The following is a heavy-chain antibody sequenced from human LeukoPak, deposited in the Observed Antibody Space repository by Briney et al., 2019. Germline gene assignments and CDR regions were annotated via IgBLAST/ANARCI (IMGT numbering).Heavy chain of an antibody. Sequence: SETLSLTCGVCGGSFSGYYWSWIRQPPGKGVEWIGEIKHRRSTNYNPPLKSRVTISVETSKNEFSRKLRSVTAADTAVYYCARVTGYRIEDYFDYWGQGTLVTVSS. V-gene: IGHV4-34*01. CDR2: IKHRRST. D-gene: IGHD6-13*01. CDR1: GGSFSGYY. J-gene: IGHJ4*02. CDR3: ARVTGYRIEDYFDY.